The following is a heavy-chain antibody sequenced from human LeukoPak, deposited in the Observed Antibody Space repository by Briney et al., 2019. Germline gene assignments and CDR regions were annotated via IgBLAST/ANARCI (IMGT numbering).Heavy chain of an antibody. CDR3: ARGRYYYDSSGYFPFDY. D-gene: IGHD3-22*01. Sequence: PGGSLRLSCAASGFTFSSYWMSWVRQAPGKWLEWVANIKQDGSEKYYVDSVKGRFTISRDNAKNSLYLQMNSLRAEDTAVYYCARGRYYYDSSGYFPFDYWGQGTLVTVSS. J-gene: IGHJ4*02. CDR1: GFTFSSYW. CDR2: IKQDGSEK. V-gene: IGHV3-7*01.